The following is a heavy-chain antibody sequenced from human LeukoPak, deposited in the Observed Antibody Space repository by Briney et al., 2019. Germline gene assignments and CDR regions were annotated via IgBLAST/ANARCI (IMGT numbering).Heavy chain of an antibody. D-gene: IGHD3-16*01. J-gene: IGHJ4*02. V-gene: IGHV3-53*01. CDR2: IFGADTT. CDR3: ARGGEILDY. Sequence: GGSLRLSCAATDFIVSDSHMNWVRQAPGRGLEWVSVIFGADTTFYADSVKGRFTISRDNLQNTVNLQMNSLRDDDTAVYYCARGGEILDYWGQGTQVTVSS. CDR1: DFIVSDSH.